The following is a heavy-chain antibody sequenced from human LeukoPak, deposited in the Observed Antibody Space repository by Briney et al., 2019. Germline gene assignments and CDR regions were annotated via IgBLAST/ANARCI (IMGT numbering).Heavy chain of an antibody. D-gene: IGHD2-2*01. CDR2: ISSDGSWT. Sequence: GGSLRLSCAASGNYWMHWVRQVPGKGLVWVSHISSDGSWTSYADSVKGRFTISKDNAKNTVYLQMNNLRAEDTAVYYCVSFYETYWGRGTLVTVSS. CDR1: GNYW. J-gene: IGHJ4*02. V-gene: IGHV3-74*01. CDR3: VSFYETY.